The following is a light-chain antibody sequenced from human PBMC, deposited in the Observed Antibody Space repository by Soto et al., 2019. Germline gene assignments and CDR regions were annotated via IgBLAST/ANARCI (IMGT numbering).Light chain of an antibody. CDR3: QHYSSSTRT. CDR2: GAS. CDR1: QSISSGY. J-gene: IGKJ1*01. Sequence: EVVLTQSPGTLSLSPGDTATLSCRATQSISSGYLAWYQQKPGQAPRLLIYGASSRANGIPDRFSGIGSGADFTLTISGLEPDDFAVYYCQHYSSSTRTFGQGTKVEIK. V-gene: IGKV3-20*01.